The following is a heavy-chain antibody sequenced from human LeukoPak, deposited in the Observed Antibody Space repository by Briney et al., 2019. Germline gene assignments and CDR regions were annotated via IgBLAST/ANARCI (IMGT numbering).Heavy chain of an antibody. CDR2: NYHSRST. V-gene: IGHV4-38-2*02. CDR1: GDSISSGYY. D-gene: IGHD2-2*01. Sequence: PSETLSLTCTVSGDSISSGYYWGWIRHPPGKGLEWIGINYHSRSTYYNPPLKSRVTISVATSKNQFSLKLSSVTAADTAVYYCARVWGYCSSTSCYYQSSYYYYYMDVWGKGTTVTVSS. CDR3: ARVWGYCSSTSCYYQSSYYYYYMDV. J-gene: IGHJ6*03.